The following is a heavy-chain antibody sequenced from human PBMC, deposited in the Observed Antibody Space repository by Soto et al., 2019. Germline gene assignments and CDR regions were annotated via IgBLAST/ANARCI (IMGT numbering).Heavy chain of an antibody. Sequence: QVQLQQWGAGLLKPSETLSLTCAVSGGSFSDNSWSWIRQSPGKGLQWIGEITHTGNTDYIPSLRSRVTVFVETSNNALFLRLTSGTAADTAVYYCASTRRVFGRSGSYHPGLFEHWCQGT. CDR1: GGSFSDNS. J-gene: IGHJ4*02. V-gene: IGHV4-34*01. CDR3: ASTRRVFGRSGSYHPGLFEH. CDR2: ITHTGNT. D-gene: IGHD3-10*01.